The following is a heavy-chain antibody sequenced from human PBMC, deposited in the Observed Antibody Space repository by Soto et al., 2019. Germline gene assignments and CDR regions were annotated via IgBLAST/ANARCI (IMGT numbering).Heavy chain of an antibody. CDR3: ARDNNWSYDF. Sequence: GVSLRLSCVASGFTFSGHWMHWVRQAPGKGLVWVSHIGPDGSNTREADSVQGRFTISRDNDRNTLYLQMNSLRDEDTAVYYCARDNNWSYDFRGKGVLVTISS. J-gene: IGHJ4*02. CDR1: GFTFSGHW. V-gene: IGHV3-74*01. CDR2: IGPDGSNT. D-gene: IGHD1-1*01.